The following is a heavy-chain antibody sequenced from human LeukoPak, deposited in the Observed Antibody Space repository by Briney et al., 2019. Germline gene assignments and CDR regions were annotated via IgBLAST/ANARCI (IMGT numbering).Heavy chain of an antibody. CDR1: GFTFSRYW. V-gene: IGHV3-74*01. J-gene: IGHJ6*02. Sequence: GGSLRLSCAASGFTFSRYWMHWVRQAPGKGLVWVSRINSDGSNTSYADSVKGRFTISRDNSKNTLYLQMNSLRAEDTAVYYCAREGNYYDMDVWGQGTTVTVSS. CDR2: INSDGSNT. CDR3: AREGNYYDMDV.